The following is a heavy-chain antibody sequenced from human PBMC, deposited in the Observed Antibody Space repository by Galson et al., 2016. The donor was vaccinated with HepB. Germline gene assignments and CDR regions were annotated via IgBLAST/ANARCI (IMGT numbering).Heavy chain of an antibody. Sequence: SLRLSCAASGSNFTNAWMSWVRQAPGRGLEWVGRIKSKDDGGTSDYVAAVEGRFSISRDASKNTLYLEMKSLKTEDTAVYYCTTGAYYDPFDYRGQGTLVTVSS. CDR2: IKSKDDGGTS. D-gene: IGHD3-3*01. V-gene: IGHV3-15*01. CDR3: TTGAYYDPFDY. CDR1: GSNFTNAW. J-gene: IGHJ4*02.